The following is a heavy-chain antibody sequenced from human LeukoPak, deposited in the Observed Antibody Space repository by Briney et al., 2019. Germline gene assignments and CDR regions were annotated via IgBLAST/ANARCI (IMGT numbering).Heavy chain of an antibody. D-gene: IGHD6-13*01. CDR2: IYTSGST. J-gene: IGHJ4*02. CDR3: ARGSAAGYYFDY. CDR1: GGSISSGSYY. Sequence: PSETLSLTCTVSGGSISSGSYYWSWIRQLAGKGLEWIGRIYTSGSTNYNPSLKSRVTISVDTSKNQFSPKLSSVTAADTAVYYCARGSAAGYYFDYWGQGTLVTVSS. V-gene: IGHV4-61*02.